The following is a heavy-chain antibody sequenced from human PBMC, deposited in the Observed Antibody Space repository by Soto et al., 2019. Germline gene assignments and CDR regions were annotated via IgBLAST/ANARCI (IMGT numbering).Heavy chain of an antibody. CDR1: GGSISSGGYY. CDR3: ARDRGGGGNPNWFDP. Sequence: QVQLQESGPGLVKPSQTLSLTCTVSGGSISSGGYYWSWIRQHPGKGLEWIGYIYYSGSTYYNPSLKSRVTISGDTSKNQFSLKLSSVTAADTAVYYCARDRGGGGNPNWFDPWGQGTLVTVSS. V-gene: IGHV4-31*03. J-gene: IGHJ5*02. CDR2: IYYSGST. D-gene: IGHD2-15*01.